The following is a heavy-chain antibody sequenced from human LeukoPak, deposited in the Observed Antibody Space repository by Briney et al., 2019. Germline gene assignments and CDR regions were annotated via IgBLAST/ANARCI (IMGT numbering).Heavy chain of an antibody. Sequence: PGSSLTLSCAVSRLTFTDYRMHWVRQPPGKGLEWVALIWYDGSGKHYADSVKGRFNISRDNSKNTLYLQMNSQRVEDTAVYYCARGSSYCDYWGQGTLVTVSS. J-gene: IGHJ4*02. CDR1: RLTFTDYR. D-gene: IGHD3-22*01. CDR2: IWYDGSGK. CDR3: ARGSSYCDY. V-gene: IGHV3-33*03.